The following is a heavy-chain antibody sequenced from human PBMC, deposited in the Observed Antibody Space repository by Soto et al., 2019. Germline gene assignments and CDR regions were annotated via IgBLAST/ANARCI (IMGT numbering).Heavy chain of an antibody. Sequence: PSETLSLTCTVSSGSMTHNYWTWFRQPPGKGLERIGYIYYTGSTSYNPSIKSRVTISIDTSKNQLSLKPTSVTTADTAVYYCARGGWSVDYWGQGILVTVSS. V-gene: IGHV4-59*01. J-gene: IGHJ4*01. CDR3: ARGGWSVDY. CDR1: SGSMTHNY. D-gene: IGHD2-15*01. CDR2: IYYTGST.